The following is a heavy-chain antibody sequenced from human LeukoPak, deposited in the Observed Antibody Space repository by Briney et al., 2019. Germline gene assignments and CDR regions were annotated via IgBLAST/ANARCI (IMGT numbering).Heavy chain of an antibody. J-gene: IGHJ4*02. D-gene: IGHD6-19*01. V-gene: IGHV3-23*01. CDR3: AKDRGSGWYFDY. CDR2: IINSDGTT. Sequence: PGGSLRLSCAASGFTFSSYIMTWVRQAPGKGLEWVSTIINSDGTTYYADSVRGRFTISRDNYKNTLYLQMNSLRVEDTAVYYCAKDRGSGWYFDYWGQGTLVAVSS. CDR1: GFTFSSYI.